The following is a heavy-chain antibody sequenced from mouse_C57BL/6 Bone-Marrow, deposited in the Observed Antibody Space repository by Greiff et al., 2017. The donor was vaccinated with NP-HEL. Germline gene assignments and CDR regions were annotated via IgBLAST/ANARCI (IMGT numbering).Heavy chain of an antibody. CDR2: IYPGGGYT. J-gene: IGHJ3*01. CDR3: ARCDYGTWFAY. CDR1: GYTFTNYW. Sequence: VKLVESGAELVRPGTSVKMSCKASGYTFTNYWIGWAKQRPGHGLEWIGDIYPGGGYTNYNEKFKGKATLTADKSSSTAYMQFSSLTSEDSAIYYCARCDYGTWFAYWGQGTLVTVSA. V-gene: IGHV1-63*01. D-gene: IGHD1-2*01.